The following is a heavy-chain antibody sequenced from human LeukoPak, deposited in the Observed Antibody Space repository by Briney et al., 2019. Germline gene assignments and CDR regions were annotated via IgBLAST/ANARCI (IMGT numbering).Heavy chain of an antibody. J-gene: IGHJ5*02. CDR2: IYDSGST. CDR3: ARRWSKRRAYYYDSAWFDP. V-gene: IGHV4-39*07. CDR1: GGSIRSSYYY. D-gene: IGHD3-22*01. Sequence: TPSETLSLTCTVSGGSIRSSYYYWGWIRQPPGKGLEWIGSIYDSGSTYYNPSLKSRVTISVDTSKNQFSLKLSSVTAADTAVYYCARRWSKRRAYYYDSAWFDPWGQGTLVTVSS.